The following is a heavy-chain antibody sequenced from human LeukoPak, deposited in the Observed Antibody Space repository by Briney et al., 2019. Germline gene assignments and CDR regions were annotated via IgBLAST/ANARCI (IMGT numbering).Heavy chain of an antibody. CDR2: IYYSGST. J-gene: IGHJ4*02. CDR1: GDSISTSSYY. Sequence: SETLSLTCSVSGDSISTSSYYWGWIRQPPGKGLEWIGTIYYSGSTYYNPSLTSRVTISVDTSKNQFSLKLSSVTAADTAVYYCARETYYYDSSGYYPDYWGQGTLVTVSS. V-gene: IGHV4-39*02. D-gene: IGHD3-22*01. CDR3: ARETYYYDSSGYYPDY.